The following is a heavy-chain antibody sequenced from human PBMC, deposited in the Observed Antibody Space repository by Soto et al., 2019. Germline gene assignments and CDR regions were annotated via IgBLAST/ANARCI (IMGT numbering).Heavy chain of an antibody. CDR1: GESFSGYS. CDR2: IHNTGTT. J-gene: IGHJ2*01. CDR3: AHYGDYGWYFDL. D-gene: IGHD4-17*01. V-gene: IGHV4-34*01. Sequence: QVQLQQWGAGLLKPSETLSLTCAVYGESFSGYSWSWIRQPPGKGLEWIGEIHNTGTTNYNPSLESRLTMSVDTSKNQFSLKLSSVTAADTAVYYCAHYGDYGWYFDLWGRGTLVTVSS.